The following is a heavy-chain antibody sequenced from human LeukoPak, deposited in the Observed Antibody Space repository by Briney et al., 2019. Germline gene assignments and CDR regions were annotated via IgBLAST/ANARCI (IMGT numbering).Heavy chain of an antibody. D-gene: IGHD2-15*01. Sequence: GGSLRLSCAASGFTFSSYAMHWVRQAPGKGLEWVAVISYDGSNKYYADSVKGRFTISRDNAKNSLYLQMNSLRAEDTAMYYCVRDRGYCSGGTCYALWDYWGQGTLVTVSS. J-gene: IGHJ4*02. CDR1: GFTFSSYA. CDR2: ISYDGSNK. CDR3: VRDRGYCSGGTCYALWDY. V-gene: IGHV3-30-3*01.